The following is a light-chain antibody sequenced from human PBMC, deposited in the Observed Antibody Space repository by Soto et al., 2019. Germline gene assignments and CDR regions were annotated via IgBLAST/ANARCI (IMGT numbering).Light chain of an antibody. CDR2: WAS. Sequence: DIVMTQSPDSLAVSLGERATINCKSTQSVLYSSNNKNCLAWYQQKPGQPPKLLIYWASTRESGVPDRFSGSGSATDFSLTISGLQAEDVAVYYCQQYCSLPITCGQGTRLEIK. V-gene: IGKV4-1*01. J-gene: IGKJ5*01. CDR1: QSVLYSSNNKNC. CDR3: QQYCSLPIT.